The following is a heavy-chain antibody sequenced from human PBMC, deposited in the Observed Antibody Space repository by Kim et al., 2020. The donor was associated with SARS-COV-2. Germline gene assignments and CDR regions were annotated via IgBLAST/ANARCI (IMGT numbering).Heavy chain of an antibody. D-gene: IGHD2-2*01. CDR2: IIPILGIA. Sequence: SVKVSCKASGGTFSSYTISWVRQAPGQGLEWMGRIIPILGIANYAQKFQGRVTITADKSTSTAYMELSSLRSEDTAVYYCAIWGAGSTSCYGCAFDIWGQGTMVTVSS. CDR1: GGTFSSYT. V-gene: IGHV1-69*02. CDR3: AIWGAGSTSCYGCAFDI. J-gene: IGHJ3*02.